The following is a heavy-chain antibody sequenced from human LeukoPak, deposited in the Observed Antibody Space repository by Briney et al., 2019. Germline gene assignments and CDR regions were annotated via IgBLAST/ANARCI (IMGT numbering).Heavy chain of an antibody. D-gene: IGHD5-12*01. Sequence: GGSLRLSCAVSEFPFSVYEMNWVRQAPGKGLEWLSYISSGGYTADYADSVKGRFTISRDNAKNSVYLQMHSLRAEDTGLYYCARSKRDIVATIGYWGQGTLVAVSS. CDR1: EFPFSVYE. V-gene: IGHV3-48*03. J-gene: IGHJ4*02. CDR3: ARSKRDIVATIGY. CDR2: ISSGGYTA.